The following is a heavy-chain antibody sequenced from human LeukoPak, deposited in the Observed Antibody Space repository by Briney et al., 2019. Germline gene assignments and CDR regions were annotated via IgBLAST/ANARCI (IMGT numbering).Heavy chain of an antibody. CDR1: VGSIIGDW. CDR2: IFYRVSN. D-gene: IGHD2-21*01. V-gene: IGHV4-59*08. J-gene: IGHJ4*02. Sequence: SETLSLTCTVSVGSIIGDWWCSGWDPPRTGLWWIGDIFYRVSNNYTTSIKCRISISLDASKNQISFMLSSVTSADTAMSYCAGRNTADALIAFWGEGTFVT. CDR3: AGRNTADALIAF.